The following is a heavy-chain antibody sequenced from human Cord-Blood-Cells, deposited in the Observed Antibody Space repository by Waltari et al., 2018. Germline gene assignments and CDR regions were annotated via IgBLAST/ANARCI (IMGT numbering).Heavy chain of an antibody. D-gene: IGHD1-7*01. J-gene: IGHJ4*02. Sequence: QVQLQQWGAGLLKPSETLSLTCAVYGGSFSGYYWSWIRQPPGKGLEWIGEINHSGSTNYNPSLKGRVTISVDTSKNQFSLKLSSVTAADTAVYYCAIPVGYRTGTTGSYYFDYWGQGTLVTVSA. CDR2: INHSGST. CDR3: AIPVGYRTGTTGSYYFDY. CDR1: GGSFSGYY. V-gene: IGHV4-34*01.